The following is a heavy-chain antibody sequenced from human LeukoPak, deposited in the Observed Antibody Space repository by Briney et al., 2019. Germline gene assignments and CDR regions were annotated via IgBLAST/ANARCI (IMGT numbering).Heavy chain of an antibody. CDR2: IYYSGYT. Sequence: SETLSLTCTVSGGSISSDTYYWGWIRQPPGKGLEWIGTIYYSGYTYYNPSLNSRVIISVDTSKNQFSLRLSSVTAADTAIYYCAKHYHNDAQASFHYWGQGRLVGVSS. D-gene: IGHD3-22*01. J-gene: IGHJ4*02. CDR1: GGSISSDTYY. V-gene: IGHV4-39*01. CDR3: AKHYHNDAQASFHY.